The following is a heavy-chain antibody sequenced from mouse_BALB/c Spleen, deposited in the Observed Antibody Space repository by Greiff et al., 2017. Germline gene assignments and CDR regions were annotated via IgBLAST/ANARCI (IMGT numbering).Heavy chain of an antibody. D-gene: IGHD2-1*01. J-gene: IGHJ4*01. CDR2: ILPGSGST. CDR3: ARRYYGNYLPYAMDY. CDR1: GYTFSSYW. Sequence: LEESGAELMKPGASVKISCKATGYTFSSYWIEWVKQRPGHGLEWIGEILPGSGSTNYNEKFKGKATFTADTSSNTAYMQLSSLTSEDSAVYYCARRYYGNYLPYAMDYWGQGTSVTVSS. V-gene: IGHV1-9*01.